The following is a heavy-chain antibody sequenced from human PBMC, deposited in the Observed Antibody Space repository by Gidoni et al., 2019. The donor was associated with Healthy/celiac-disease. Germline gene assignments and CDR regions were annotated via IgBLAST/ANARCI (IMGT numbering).Heavy chain of an antibody. V-gene: IGHV4-59*08. CDR2: IYYSGST. CDR1: GGSISSYY. CDR3: ARLWGDSGYDSVYYYGMDV. D-gene: IGHD5-12*01. Sequence: QVQLQESGPGLVKPSETLSLTCTVSGGSISSYYWSWIRQPPGKGLEWIGYIYYSGSTNYNPSLKSRVTISVDTSKNQFSLKLSSVTAADTAVYYCARLWGDSGYDSVYYYGMDVWGQGTTVTVSS. J-gene: IGHJ6*02.